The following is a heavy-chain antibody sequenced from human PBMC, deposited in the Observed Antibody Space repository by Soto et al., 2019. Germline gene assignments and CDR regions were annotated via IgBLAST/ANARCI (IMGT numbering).Heavy chain of an antibody. Sequence: PGGSLRLSCAASGFTVSTNYMTWVRQAPGKGLEWVSSFYSGGSTYYADSVRGRFTISRDNAKNTLYLQMNSLGTEDTAVYYCARDSHSPERFDSWGQGTLVTVSS. CDR3: ARDSHSPERFDS. CDR1: GFTVSTNY. J-gene: IGHJ4*02. D-gene: IGHD5-18*01. CDR2: FYSGGST. V-gene: IGHV3-53*01.